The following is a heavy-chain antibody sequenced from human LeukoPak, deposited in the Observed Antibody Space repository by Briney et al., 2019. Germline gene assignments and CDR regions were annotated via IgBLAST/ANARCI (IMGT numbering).Heavy chain of an antibody. CDR2: ISYSGST. CDR3: ARHAPLYCTNGVCYYFDY. CDR1: GGSISSYY. Sequence: SETLSLTCTVSGGSISSYYWSWIRQPPGKGLEWIGYISYSGSTNYNPSLKSRVTISVDTSKNQFSLKLSSVTAADTAVYYCARHAPLYCTNGVCYYFDYWGQGTLVTVSS. D-gene: IGHD2-8*01. J-gene: IGHJ4*02. V-gene: IGHV4-59*08.